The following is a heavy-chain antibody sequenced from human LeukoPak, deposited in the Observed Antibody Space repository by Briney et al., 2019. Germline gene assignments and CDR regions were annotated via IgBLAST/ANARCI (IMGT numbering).Heavy chain of an antibody. V-gene: IGHV3-48*03. J-gene: IGHJ3*02. CDR3: ARDSIVSGAFDI. Sequence: PGGPLRLSCAASGFTFSSYEMIWVRQAPGKGLGWVSYISSGGSTIYYADSVKGRFTISRDNARNSLYLQMNNLRAEDTAFYYCARDSIVSGAFDIWGQGTMVTVSS. CDR2: ISSGGSTI. D-gene: IGHD2/OR15-2a*01. CDR1: GFTFSSYE.